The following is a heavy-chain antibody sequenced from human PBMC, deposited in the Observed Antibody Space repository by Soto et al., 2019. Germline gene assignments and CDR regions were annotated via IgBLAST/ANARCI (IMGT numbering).Heavy chain of an antibody. Sequence: QVQLQESGPGVVKPLQTLSLTCTVSGDSISSGGYYWSWIRQHPGKGLEWIGYIYDNDSTYYNPSLKRRVTMSVDTSRNQISLKLSSVTAADTAVYYCARHHMAATDMYFDYWGQGTLVTASA. CDR2: IYDNDST. J-gene: IGHJ4*02. V-gene: IGHV4-31*03. CDR1: GDSISSGGYY. D-gene: IGHD6-19*01. CDR3: ARHHMAATDMYFDY.